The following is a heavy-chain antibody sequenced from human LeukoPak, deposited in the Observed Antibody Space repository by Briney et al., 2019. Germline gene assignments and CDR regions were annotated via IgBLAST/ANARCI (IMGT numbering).Heavy chain of an antibody. CDR2: IIPIFGTA. Sequence: ASVKVSCKASGGTFSSYAISWVRQAPGQGLEWMGGIIPIFGTANYAQKFQGRVTITTDESTSTAYMELSSLRSEDTAVYYCARGLVVVPAAIYFDYWGQGTLVTVSS. V-gene: IGHV1-69*05. CDR3: ARGLVVVPAAIYFDY. D-gene: IGHD2-2*01. CDR1: GGTFSSYA. J-gene: IGHJ4*02.